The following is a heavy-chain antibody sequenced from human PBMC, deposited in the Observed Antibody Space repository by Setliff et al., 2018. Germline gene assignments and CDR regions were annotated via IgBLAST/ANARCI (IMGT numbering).Heavy chain of an antibody. CDR1: GGSISEPNYY. CDR2: IYTRGST. D-gene: IGHD3-10*01. Sequence: SETLSLTCTVSGGSISEPNYYWSWIRQPVGKGLEWIGHIYTRGSTNYHPSLKSRVTISGDTSKNQFSLKLTSVTAADTAVYFCARSLGSGSYYNSRPFYSDYWGQGTLVTVSS. CDR3: ARSLGSGSYYNSRPFYSDY. V-gene: IGHV4-61*09. J-gene: IGHJ4*02.